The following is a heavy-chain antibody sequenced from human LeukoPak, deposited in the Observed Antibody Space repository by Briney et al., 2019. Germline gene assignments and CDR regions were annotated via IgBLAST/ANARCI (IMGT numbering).Heavy chain of an antibody. V-gene: IGHV4-59*01. J-gene: IGHJ5*02. D-gene: IGHD6-13*01. CDR2: MYFSGST. CDR3: ARDRYSSSWYQSWFDP. CDR1: GGSISSYY. Sequence: SETLSLTCTVSGGSISSYYWSWIRQPPGKGLEWIGYMYFSGSTNYNPSLKSRDTISVDTSKNQFSLKLSSVTAADTAVYYCARDRYSSSWYQSWFDPWGQGTLVTVSS.